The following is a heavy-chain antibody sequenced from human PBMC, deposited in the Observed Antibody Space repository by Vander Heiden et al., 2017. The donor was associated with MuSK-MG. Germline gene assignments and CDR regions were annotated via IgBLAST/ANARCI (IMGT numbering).Heavy chain of an antibody. CDR2: INHSGST. V-gene: IGHV4-34*01. D-gene: IGHD4-4*01. Sequence: QVQLQQRGAGLLKPSETLSLTCAVYGGSFSGYYWSWIRQPPGKGLEWIGEINHSGSTNYNPSLKSRVTISVDTSKNQFSLKLSSVTAADTAVYYCARGYSNVYYYYYYMDVWGKGTTVTVSS. J-gene: IGHJ6*03. CDR1: GGSFSGYY. CDR3: ARGYSNVYYYYYYMDV.